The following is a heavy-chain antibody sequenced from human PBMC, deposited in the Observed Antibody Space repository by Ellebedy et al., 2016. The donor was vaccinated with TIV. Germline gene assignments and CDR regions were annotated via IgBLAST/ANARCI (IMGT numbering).Heavy chain of an antibody. V-gene: IGHV4-39*07. CDR1: GGSISGSTSY. CDR3: ARASLVRGIAG. J-gene: IGHJ4*02. D-gene: IGHD3-10*01. CDR2: IYYTGST. Sequence: SETLSLXXSVSGGSISGSTSYWGWIRQSPGQGLEWIGYIYYTGSTLYNPSLESRVTISLDTSKKQFSLKITSMTAADTAMYYCARASLVRGIAGWGQGTLISVSS.